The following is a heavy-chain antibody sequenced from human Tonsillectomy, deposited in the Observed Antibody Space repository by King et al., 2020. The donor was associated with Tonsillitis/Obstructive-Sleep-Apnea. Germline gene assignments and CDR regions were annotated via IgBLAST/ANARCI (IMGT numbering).Heavy chain of an antibody. J-gene: IGHJ4*02. CDR1: GGSISSYY. D-gene: IGHD3-22*01. Sequence: VQLQESGPGLVKPSETLSLTCTVSGGSISSYYWSWIRQPPGKGLEWIGYIYYSGSTNYNPSLKSRVTISVDTSKTQFSLKPSSVTAADTAVYYCARRSYYDSSGYYFDYWGQGTLVTVSS. V-gene: IGHV4-59*08. CDR2: IYYSGST. CDR3: ARRSYYDSSGYYFDY.